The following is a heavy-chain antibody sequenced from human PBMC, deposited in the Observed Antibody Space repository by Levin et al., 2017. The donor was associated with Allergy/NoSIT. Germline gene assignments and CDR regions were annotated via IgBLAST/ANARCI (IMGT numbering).Heavy chain of an antibody. CDR1: GFAFNTYA. J-gene: IGHJ4*02. D-gene: IGHD6-19*01. CDR3: SKYARAGEPHIAVAAVFDS. V-gene: IGHV3-23*01. CDR2: ISANGAGT. Sequence: GESLKISCAASGFAFNTYAMTWVRQAPGKGLEWVSSISANGAGTYYADSVKGRFSISRDNSKNTLYLQLNSLRAEDTAMYYCSKYARAGEPHIAVAAVFDSWGQGTLVTVSS.